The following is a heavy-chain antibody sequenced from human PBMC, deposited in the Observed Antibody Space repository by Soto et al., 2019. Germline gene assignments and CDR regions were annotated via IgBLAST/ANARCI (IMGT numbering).Heavy chain of an antibody. CDR2: INPNSGGT. J-gene: IGHJ4*02. CDR1: GYTFTGYY. D-gene: IGHD6-19*01. Sequence: ASVKVSCKASGYTFTGYYMHWVRQAPGQGLEWMGWINPNSGGTNYAQKFQGWVTMTRDTSISTAYMELSRLRSDDTAVYYCARSGPYPTTRSPSSGWYYFDYWGQGAPVTVSS. CDR3: ARSGPYPTTRSPSSGWYYFDY. V-gene: IGHV1-2*04.